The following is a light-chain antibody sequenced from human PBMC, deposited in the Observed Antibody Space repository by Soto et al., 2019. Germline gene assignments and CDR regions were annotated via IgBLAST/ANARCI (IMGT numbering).Light chain of an antibody. V-gene: IGLV2-14*01. CDR1: SSDVGGYNY. CDR3: ISYTSSSTHGV. Sequence: QSALTQPASVSGSPGQSITISCTGTSSDVGGYNYVSWYQQHPGKAPKLMIYEVSNRPSGVSNRFSGYKSGNTASLTISGLQAEDEADYYCISYTSSSTHGVFGGVTQLTVL. CDR2: EVS. J-gene: IGLJ2*01.